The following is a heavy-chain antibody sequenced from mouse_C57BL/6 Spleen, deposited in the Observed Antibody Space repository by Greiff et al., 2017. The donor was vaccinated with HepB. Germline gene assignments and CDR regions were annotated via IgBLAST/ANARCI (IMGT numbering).Heavy chain of an antibody. V-gene: IGHV1-18*01. D-gene: IGHD2-5*01. CDR3: ARKYYSKGRGFAY. CDR1: GYTFTDYN. Sequence: EVQLQQSGPELVKPGASVKIPCKASGYTFTDYNMDWVKQSHGKSLEWIGDINPNNGGTIYNQKFKGKATLTVDKSSSTAYMELRSLTSEDTAVYYCARKYYSKGRGFAYWGQGTLVTVSA. J-gene: IGHJ3*01. CDR2: INPNNGGT.